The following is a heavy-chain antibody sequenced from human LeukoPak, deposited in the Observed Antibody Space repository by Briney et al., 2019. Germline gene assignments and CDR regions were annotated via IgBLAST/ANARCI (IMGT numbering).Heavy chain of an antibody. CDR3: ARVMRVARWLQLGGDWFDP. CDR1: GGSISSGGYY. D-gene: IGHD5-24*01. V-gene: IGHV4-30-2*01. Sequence: PSETLSLTCTVSGGSISSGGYYWSWIRQPPGKGLEWIGYIYHSGSTYYNPSLKSRVTISVDRSKNQFSLKLSSVTAADTAVYYCARVMRVARWLQLGGDWFDPWGQGTLVTVSS. J-gene: IGHJ5*02. CDR2: IYHSGST.